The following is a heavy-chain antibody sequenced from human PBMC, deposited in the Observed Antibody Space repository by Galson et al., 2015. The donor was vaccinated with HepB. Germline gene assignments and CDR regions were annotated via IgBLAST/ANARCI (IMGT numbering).Heavy chain of an antibody. CDR1: GFNFNYYA. Sequence: SLRLSCAASGFNFNYYAMHWVRQAPGRGLEYISGITNDGVGTNYADSVNGRFTISRDNARKSLNLQVTSLPPEDTALYYCVKEDILSGFSVGSFHVWGQGTMVTVSS. CDR2: ITNDGVGT. V-gene: IGHV3-64D*06. D-gene: IGHD3-9*01. CDR3: VKEDILSGFSVGSFHV. J-gene: IGHJ3*01.